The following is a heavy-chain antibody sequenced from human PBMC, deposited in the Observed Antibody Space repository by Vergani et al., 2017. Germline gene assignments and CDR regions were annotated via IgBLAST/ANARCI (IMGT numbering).Heavy chain of an antibody. J-gene: IGHJ4*02. CDR3: ATYCSSAGCYLGEDHGY. Sequence: EVQLVQSGAEVKKPGESLKLSCKGSGYSFTSYWIGWVRQMPGKGLEWMGIIYPGDSDTRYSPSFQGQHTISADKSISTAYLPWSSMKASGTTMYYCATYCSSAGCYLGEDHGYWGQGTLVTVSS. D-gene: IGHD2-2*01. CDR1: GYSFTSYW. V-gene: IGHV5-51*01. CDR2: IYPGDSDT.